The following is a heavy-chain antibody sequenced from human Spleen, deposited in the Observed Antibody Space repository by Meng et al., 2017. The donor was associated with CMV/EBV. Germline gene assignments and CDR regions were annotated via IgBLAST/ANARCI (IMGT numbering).Heavy chain of an antibody. V-gene: IGHV1-69*05. D-gene: IGHD4-23*01. Sequence: CKASGYIFPSYGISWVRQAPGQGLEWMGWIIPIFGTANYAQKFQGRVTITTDESTSTAYMELSSLRSEDTAVYYCARDYGGNSGLGYWGQGTLVTVSS. CDR2: IIPIFGTA. CDR1: GYIFPSYG. J-gene: IGHJ4*02. CDR3: ARDYGGNSGLGY.